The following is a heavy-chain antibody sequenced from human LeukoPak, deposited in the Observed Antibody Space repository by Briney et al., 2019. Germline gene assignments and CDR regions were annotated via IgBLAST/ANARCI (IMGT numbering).Heavy chain of an antibody. D-gene: IGHD6-13*01. V-gene: IGHV1-69*04. J-gene: IGHJ5*02. CDR2: IIPILGIA. Sequence: ASVKVSCKASGGTFIIYAISWVRQAPGQGLEWMGRIIPILGIANYAQKLQGRVTITADKSTSTAYMELSSLRSEDTAVYYCARDPLIPAAGIRDNWFDPWGQGTLVTVSS. CDR1: GGTFIIYA. CDR3: ARDPLIPAAGIRDNWFDP.